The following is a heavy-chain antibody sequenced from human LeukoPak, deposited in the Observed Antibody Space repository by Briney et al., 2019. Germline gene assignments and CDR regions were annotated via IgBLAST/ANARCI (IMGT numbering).Heavy chain of an antibody. Sequence: SETLSLTCTVSGGSISSSSYYWGWIRQPPGKGLEWIGSIYYSGSTCYNPSLKSRVTISVDTSKNQFSLKLSSVTAADTAVYYCARAKWLVNPCFDYWGQGTLVTVSS. CDR1: GGSISSSSYY. CDR3: ARAKWLVNPCFDY. V-gene: IGHV4-39*07. D-gene: IGHD6-19*01. CDR2: IYYSGST. J-gene: IGHJ4*02.